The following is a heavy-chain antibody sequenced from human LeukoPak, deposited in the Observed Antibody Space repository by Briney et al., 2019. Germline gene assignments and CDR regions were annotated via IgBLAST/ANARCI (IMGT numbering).Heavy chain of an antibody. V-gene: IGHV1-2*02. CDR2: INPDGGGT. J-gene: IGHJ5*02. CDR3: ARSHDYTNYVGP. Sequence: ASVKVSCKASGYSFTAFHIHWVRQAPGQGLEWMGWINPDGGGTIFAQRFQGRVNMTRDTSISTAYMALTSLRSDDTAVYYCARSHDYTNYVGPWGQGTLVTVSS. CDR1: GYSFTAFH. D-gene: IGHD4-11*01.